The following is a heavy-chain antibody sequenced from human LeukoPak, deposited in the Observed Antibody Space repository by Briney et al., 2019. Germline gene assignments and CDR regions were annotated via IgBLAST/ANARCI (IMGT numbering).Heavy chain of an antibody. D-gene: IGHD3-10*01. CDR3: ARDRVLWFGELYYYYMDV. CDR1: GGSISTYY. Sequence: SETLSLTCTVSGGSISTYYWSWIRQPAGKGLEWIGRIYTSGSTNYNPSLKSRVTMSVDTSKNQFSLKLSSVTAADTAVYYCARDRVLWFGELYYYYMDVWGKGTTVTVSS. CDR2: IYTSGST. V-gene: IGHV4-4*07. J-gene: IGHJ6*03.